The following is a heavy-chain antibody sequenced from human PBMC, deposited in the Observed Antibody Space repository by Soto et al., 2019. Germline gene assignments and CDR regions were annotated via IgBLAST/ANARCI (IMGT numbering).Heavy chain of an antibody. CDR3: AKDYRSRYCSGGSCHTWLDP. V-gene: IGHV3-23*01. CDR2: ISGSGGDT. D-gene: IGHD2-15*01. CDR1: GFTLSSYA. Sequence: GGSLRLSCAASGFTLSSYAMSWVRQAPGKGLEWVSAISGSGGDTYYADSVKGRFTISRDNSKNTLYLQMNSLRAEDTAVYYCAKDYRSRYCSGGSCHTWLDPWGQGTLVTVSS. J-gene: IGHJ5*02.